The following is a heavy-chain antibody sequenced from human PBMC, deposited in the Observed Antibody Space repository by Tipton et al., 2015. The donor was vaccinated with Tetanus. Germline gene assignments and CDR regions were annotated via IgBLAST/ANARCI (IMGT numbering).Heavy chain of an antibody. J-gene: IGHJ6*02. V-gene: IGHV4-59*01. Sequence: GLVKPSETLSLTCTVSGGSISSYYWSWIRQPPGKGLEWIGYIYYSGSTNYNPSLKSRVTISVDTSTNQFTLKLSSVTAADTAVYYCARDTIVVVPAAPRDYFYYYGMDVWGQGTTVTVSS. D-gene: IGHD2-2*01. CDR3: ARDTIVVVPAAPRDYFYYYGMDV. CDR1: GGSISSYY. CDR2: IYYSGST.